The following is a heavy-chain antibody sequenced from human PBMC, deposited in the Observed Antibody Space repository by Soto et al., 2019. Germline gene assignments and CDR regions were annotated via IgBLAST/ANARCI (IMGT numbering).Heavy chain of an antibody. CDR1: GGSISSYY. V-gene: IGHV4-59*01. CDR2: IYYSGST. CDR3: ARNYYYYYGMDV. J-gene: IGHJ6*02. Sequence: SETLSLTCTVSGGSISSYYWSWIRQPPGKGLEWIGYIYYSGSTNYNPSLKSRVTISVDTSKNQFSLKLSSVTAADTAVYYCARNYYYYYGMDVWGQGTTVTVSS.